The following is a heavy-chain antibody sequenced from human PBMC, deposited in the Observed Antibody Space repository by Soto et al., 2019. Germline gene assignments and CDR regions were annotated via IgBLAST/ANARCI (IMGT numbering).Heavy chain of an antibody. J-gene: IGHJ6*02. V-gene: IGHV1-2*02. CDR1: GYTFIGFS. D-gene: IGHD2-15*01. CDR3: SKGRWTVGHCSGGSCYDGMDV. CDR2: INPKNGDT. Sequence: ASVKVSCKASGYTFIGFSLHWVRQAPGQGLEWMGWINPKNGDTYYAQKFQGRVTMTRDTSINTVYMELNSLKSDDTAVYYCSKGRWTVGHCSGGSCYDGMDVWGQGTTVTVSS.